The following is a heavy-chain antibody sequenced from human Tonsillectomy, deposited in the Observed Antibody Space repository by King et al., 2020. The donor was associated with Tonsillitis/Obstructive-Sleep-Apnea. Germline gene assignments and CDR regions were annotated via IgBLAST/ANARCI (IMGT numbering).Heavy chain of an antibody. D-gene: IGHD3-16*02. CDR3: ARRKRGNDYVWGSYRRDYGMDV. J-gene: IGHJ6*02. Sequence: VQLQQWGSGLLKPSETLSLTCTVYGGSFSVDYWTWIRQPPGKGLECIVEINHNGGTNYNPSLKSRVTISVDTSKKQFSLKLISLTVADTAVYYCARRKRGNDYVWGSYRRDYGMDVWGQGTTVTVSS. V-gene: IGHV4-34*01. CDR2: INHNGGT. CDR1: GGSFSVDY.